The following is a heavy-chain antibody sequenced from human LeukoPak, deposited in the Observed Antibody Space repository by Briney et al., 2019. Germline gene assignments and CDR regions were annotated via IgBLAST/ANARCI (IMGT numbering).Heavy chain of an antibody. Sequence: SEALSLTCTVSGYSISSGYYWGWIRQPPGKGLEWIGSIYHSGSTYYNPSLKSRVTISVDTSKNQFSLKLSSVTAADTAVYYCARDGGRYYGSGFYGMDVWGQGTTVTVSS. V-gene: IGHV4-38-2*02. D-gene: IGHD3-10*01. J-gene: IGHJ6*02. CDR1: GYSISSGYY. CDR2: IYHSGST. CDR3: ARDGGRYYGSGFYGMDV.